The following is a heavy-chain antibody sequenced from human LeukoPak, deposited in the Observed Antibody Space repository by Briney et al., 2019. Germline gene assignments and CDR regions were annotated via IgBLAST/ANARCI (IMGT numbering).Heavy chain of an antibody. CDR2: ISSSSSTI. CDR3: ARVEWHYGDNSVHYRTNDY. Sequence: PGGSLRLSCAASGFTFSSYSMNWVRQAPGKGLEWVSYISSSSSTIYYADSVKGRFTISRDNAKNSLYLQMNSLRAEDTAVYYCARVEWHYGDNSVHYRTNDYWGQGTLVTVSS. CDR1: GFTFSSYS. V-gene: IGHV3-48*01. D-gene: IGHD4-23*01. J-gene: IGHJ4*02.